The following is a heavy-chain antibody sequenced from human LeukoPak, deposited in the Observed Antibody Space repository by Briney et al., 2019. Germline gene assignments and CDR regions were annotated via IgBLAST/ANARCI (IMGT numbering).Heavy chain of an antibody. CDR1: GYSFTSYW. D-gene: IGHD3-22*01. CDR2: IYPGDSDT. V-gene: IGHV5-51*01. Sequence: GESLKISCKGSGYSFTSYWIGWVRQMPGKGLEWMGIIYPGDSDTRYSPSFQGQVTISADKSISTAYLQWSSLKASDTAMYYCARHVEYYYDSSGPDFDYWGQGTLVTVSS. J-gene: IGHJ4*02. CDR3: ARHVEYYYDSSGPDFDY.